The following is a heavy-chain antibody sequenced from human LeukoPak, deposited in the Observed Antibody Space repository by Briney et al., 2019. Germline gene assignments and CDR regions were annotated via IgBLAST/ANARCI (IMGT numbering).Heavy chain of an antibody. Sequence: PGGSLRLSCAASGFTFSSSAMSWVRQAPGKGLEWVSVIYSGGSTYYADSVKGRFTISRDNSKNTLYLQMNSLRAEDTAVYYCAGNYDILTGQLYYGMDVWGQGTTVTVSS. CDR1: GFTFSSSA. D-gene: IGHD3-9*01. J-gene: IGHJ6*02. CDR3: AGNYDILTGQLYYGMDV. CDR2: IYSGGST. V-gene: IGHV3-53*01.